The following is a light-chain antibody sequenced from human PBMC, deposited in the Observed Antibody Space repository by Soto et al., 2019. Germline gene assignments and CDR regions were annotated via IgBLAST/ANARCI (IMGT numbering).Light chain of an antibody. CDR3: SSYTNGNTAVV. Sequence: QSALAQPASVSGSPGQSITISCTGSSSDVGTYNYVSWYQQHPGKAPKLMLFGVINRPSGISNRFSGSKSGNTASLTISGLQSEDEAVYYCSSYTNGNTAVVFGGGTKLTVL. J-gene: IGLJ2*01. CDR2: GVI. CDR1: SSDVGTYNY. V-gene: IGLV2-14*01.